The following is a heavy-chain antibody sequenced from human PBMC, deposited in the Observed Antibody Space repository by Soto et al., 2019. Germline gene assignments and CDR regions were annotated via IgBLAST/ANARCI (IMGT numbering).Heavy chain of an antibody. D-gene: IGHD1-26*01. CDR1: RYIFTNYG. CDR2: ITTYNGNT. J-gene: IGHJ6*02. V-gene: IGHV1-18*01. CDR3: ARDLLKTPSPRYGMDV. Sequence: GASVKVSCKAVRYIFTNYGVSWVRQAPGQGLEWMGWITTYNGNTEYAQKFQGRVTMTTDASTSTAYMELGSLRAEDTAVYYCARDLLKTPSPRYGMDVWGQGTTVTVSS.